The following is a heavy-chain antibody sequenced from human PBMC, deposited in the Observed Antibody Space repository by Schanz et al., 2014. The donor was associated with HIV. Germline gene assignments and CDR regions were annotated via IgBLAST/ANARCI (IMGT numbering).Heavy chain of an antibody. Sequence: QVQLVQSGAEVKKPGASLKVSCKASGYSFTGHFTHWVRQAPGQGLEWMGWIDPSSGGTQYAQKFHKRITMTRDTSISTTLMALNRLTFDDAAAYYCASEGNMYGWLDPWGQGTLVTVSS. V-gene: IGHV1-2*02. CDR1: GYSFTGHF. J-gene: IGHJ5*02. D-gene: IGHD3-10*02. CDR3: ASEGNMYGWLDP. CDR2: IDPSSGGT.